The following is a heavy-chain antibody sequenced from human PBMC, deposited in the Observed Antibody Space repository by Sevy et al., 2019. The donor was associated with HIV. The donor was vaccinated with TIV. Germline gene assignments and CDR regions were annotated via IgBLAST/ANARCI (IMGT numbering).Heavy chain of an antibody. Sequence: GGSLRLSCVASGFTVSTNYMSWVRQAPGKGLEWVSVIYSGGNTYYADSVKGRFAISRDISKNTLYLQMNSLRAEDTAVYYCARDSPYYYDSSGYSNPYAHYAMDVWGQGTTVTVS. D-gene: IGHD3-22*01. J-gene: IGHJ6*02. CDR3: ARDSPYYYDSSGYSNPYAHYAMDV. V-gene: IGHV3-53*01. CDR2: IYSGGNT. CDR1: GFTVSTNY.